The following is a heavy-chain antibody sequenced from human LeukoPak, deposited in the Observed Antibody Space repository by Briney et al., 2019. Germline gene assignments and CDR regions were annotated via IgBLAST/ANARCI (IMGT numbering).Heavy chain of an antibody. Sequence: GGSLRLSCAASGFTFSDHYMDWVRQAPGKGLEWVSAISGSGGSTYYADSVKGRFTISRDNSKNTLYLQMNSLRAEDTAVYYCAKEYSSGWFILDYWGQGTLVTVSS. CDR1: GFTFSDHY. CDR3: AKEYSSGWFILDY. CDR2: ISGSGGST. J-gene: IGHJ4*02. V-gene: IGHV3-23*01. D-gene: IGHD6-19*01.